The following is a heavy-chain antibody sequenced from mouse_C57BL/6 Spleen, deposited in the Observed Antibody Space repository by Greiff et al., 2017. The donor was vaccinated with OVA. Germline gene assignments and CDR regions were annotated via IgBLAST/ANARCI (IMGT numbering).Heavy chain of an antibody. CDR3: ARVDDYDDAMDY. CDR2: IDPSDSYT. J-gene: IGHJ4*01. V-gene: IGHV1-69*01. Sequence: VKLMESGAELVMPGASVKLSCKASGYTFTSYWMHWVKQRPGQGLEWIGEIDPSDSYTNYNQKFKGKSTLTVDKSSSTAYMQLSSLTSEDSAVYYCARVDDYDDAMDYWGQGTSVTVSS. D-gene: IGHD2-4*01. CDR1: GYTFTSYW.